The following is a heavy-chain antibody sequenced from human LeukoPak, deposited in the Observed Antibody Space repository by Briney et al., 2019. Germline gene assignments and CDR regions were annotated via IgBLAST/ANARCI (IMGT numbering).Heavy chain of an antibody. Sequence: GGSLRLSCAASGFTFSSYDMHWVRQATGKGLEWAAVISYDGSNKYYADSVKGRFTISRDNSKNTLYLQMNSLRAEDTAVYYCASNPRIAAAGKDPFDPWGQGTLVTVSS. V-gene: IGHV3-30-3*01. CDR3: ASNPRIAAAGKDPFDP. J-gene: IGHJ5*02. D-gene: IGHD6-13*01. CDR2: ISYDGSNK. CDR1: GFTFSSYD.